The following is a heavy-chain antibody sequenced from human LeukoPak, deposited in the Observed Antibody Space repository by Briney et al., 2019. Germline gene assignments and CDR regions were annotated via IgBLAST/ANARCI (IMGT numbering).Heavy chain of an antibody. CDR1: GGSISSYY. CDR3: ARVLTHYDSSGYCFDY. V-gene: IGHV4-59*01. CDR2: IYYSGST. D-gene: IGHD3-22*01. J-gene: IGHJ4*02. Sequence: PSETLSLTCTVSGGSISSYYWSWIRQPPGKGLEWIGYIYYSGSTNYNPSLKSRVTISVDTSKNQFSLKLSSVTAADTAVHYCARVLTHYDSSGYCFDYWGQGTLVTVSS.